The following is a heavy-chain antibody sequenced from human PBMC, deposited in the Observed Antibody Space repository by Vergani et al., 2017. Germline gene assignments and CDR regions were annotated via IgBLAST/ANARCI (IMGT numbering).Heavy chain of an antibody. CDR1: GFTFVSYA. Sequence: EVQLLESGGGLVQPGGSLRLSCAASGFTFVSYAMSWVRQAPGKGLEWVSAISGSGSSTYYADSVKGRYAISRDNSKNTLYLQMSSLRAEDSAVYYCAKDRDFYSSSFTGWLDYWGQGTLVTVSS. CDR2: ISGSGSST. V-gene: IGHV3-23*01. J-gene: IGHJ4*02. CDR3: AKDRDFYSSSFTGWLDY. D-gene: IGHD6-6*01.